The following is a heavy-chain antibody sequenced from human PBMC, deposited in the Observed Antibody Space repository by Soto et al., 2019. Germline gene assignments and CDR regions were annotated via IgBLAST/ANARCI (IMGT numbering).Heavy chain of an antibody. D-gene: IGHD2-8*01. J-gene: IGHJ5*02. CDR1: GFSLRSYW. V-gene: IGHV3-7*01. CDR2: INQEGRES. CDR3: VGSNXVSA. Sequence: GGSLRLSCVASGFSLRSYWMMWVRQAPGKGLEWVANINQEGRESHYVDSVKGRFTISRDNAKNSLYLQMNSLRVEDTGLYYCVGSNXVSAWGQGTLVTVSS.